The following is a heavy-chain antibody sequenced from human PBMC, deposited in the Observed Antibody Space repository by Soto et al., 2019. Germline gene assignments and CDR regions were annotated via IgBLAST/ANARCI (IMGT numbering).Heavy chain of an antibody. CDR3: ARVHGSGSYTYFDY. CDR1: GFTFSGYY. D-gene: IGHD3-10*01. V-gene: IGHV3-11*06. CDR2: ISSSTIYT. J-gene: IGHJ4*02. Sequence: GALRLSCAASGFTFSGYYVSWIRQAPGKGLEWVSYISSSTIYTNYADSVKGRFTISRDNAKKSLYLQMNSLRAEDTAVYYCARVHGSGSYTYFDYWGQGTLVTVSS.